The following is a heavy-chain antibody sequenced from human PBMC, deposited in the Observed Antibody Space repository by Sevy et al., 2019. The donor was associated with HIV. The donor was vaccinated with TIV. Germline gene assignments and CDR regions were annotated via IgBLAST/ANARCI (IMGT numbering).Heavy chain of an antibody. V-gene: IGHV3-7*01. CDR3: AREEWGSNYVPRSYYYYGMDV. Sequence: GGSLRLSCAASGFTFSSYWMSWVRQAPGKGLEWVANIKQDGSEKYYVDSVKGRSTISRANAKNSLYLQTNGLRAEDTAVYYCAREEWGSNYVPRSYYYYGMDVWGQGTTVTVSS. CDR2: IKQDGSEK. D-gene: IGHD4-4*01. J-gene: IGHJ6*02. CDR1: GFTFSSYW.